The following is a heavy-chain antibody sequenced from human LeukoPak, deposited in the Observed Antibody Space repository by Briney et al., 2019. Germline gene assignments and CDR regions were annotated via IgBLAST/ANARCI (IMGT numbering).Heavy chain of an antibody. CDR2: MNPNSGNT. CDR1: GYTFTSYD. CDR3: ARAPLYSNYKGVDPRINY. Sequence: ASVRVSCKASGYTFTSYDINWVRQATGQGLEWMGWMNPNSGNTGYAQKFQGRVTMTRNTSISTAYMELSSLRSEDTAVYYCARAPLYSNYKGVDPRINYWGQGTLVTVSS. D-gene: IGHD4-11*01. J-gene: IGHJ4*02. V-gene: IGHV1-8*01.